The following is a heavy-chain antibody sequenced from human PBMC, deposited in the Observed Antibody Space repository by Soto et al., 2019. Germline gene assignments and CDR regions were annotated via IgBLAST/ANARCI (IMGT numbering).Heavy chain of an antibody. Sequence: GGSLRLSCAASGFTFSSYGMHWVRQAPGKGLEWVAVIWYDGSNKYYADSVKGRFTISRDNSKNTLYLQMNSLRAEDTAVYYCARTGPGDGAIWFGEPKRALDYWGQGTLVTVSS. CDR3: ARTGPGDGAIWFGEPKRALDY. CDR1: GFTFSSYG. CDR2: IWYDGSNK. J-gene: IGHJ4*02. D-gene: IGHD3-10*01. V-gene: IGHV3-33*01.